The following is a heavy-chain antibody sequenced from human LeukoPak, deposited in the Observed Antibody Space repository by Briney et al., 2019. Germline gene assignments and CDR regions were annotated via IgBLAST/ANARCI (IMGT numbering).Heavy chain of an antibody. CDR2: ISGSGGST. CDR3: ARVGGDYSFNFQH. V-gene: IGHV3-23*01. D-gene: IGHD2-15*01. J-gene: IGHJ1*01. Sequence: GGSLRLSCAASGFTFSSYAMSWVRQAPGKGLEWVSAISGSGGSTYYADSVKGRFTISRDNSKNTLYLQMNSLRAEDTAVYYCARVGGDYSFNFQHWGRGTLVTVSS. CDR1: GFTFSSYA.